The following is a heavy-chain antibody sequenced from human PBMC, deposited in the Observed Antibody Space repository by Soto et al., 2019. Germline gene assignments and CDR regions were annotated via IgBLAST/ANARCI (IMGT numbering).Heavy chain of an antibody. Sequence: GGSLRLSCAASGFTFSSYAMSWVRQAPGKRLEWVSAISGSGGSTYYADSVKGRFTISRDNSKNTLYLQMNSLRAEDTAVYYCAKSGRITMVRGVPPPYYMDVWGKGTTVTVSS. V-gene: IGHV3-23*01. CDR1: GFTFSSYA. CDR3: AKSGRITMVRGVPPPYYMDV. CDR2: ISGSGGST. J-gene: IGHJ6*03. D-gene: IGHD3-10*01.